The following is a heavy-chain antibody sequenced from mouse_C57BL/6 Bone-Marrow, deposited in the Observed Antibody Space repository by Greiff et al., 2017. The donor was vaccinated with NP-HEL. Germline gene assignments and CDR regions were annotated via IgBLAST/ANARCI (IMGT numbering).Heavy chain of an antibody. V-gene: IGHV3-6*01. CDR1: GYSITSGYY. J-gene: IGHJ4*01. CDR2: ISYDGSN. CDR3: ARGSVVARAMDY. D-gene: IGHD1-1*01. Sequence: ESGPGLVKPSQSLSLTCSVTGYSITSGYYWNWIRQFPGNKLEWMGYISYDGSNDYNPSLKNRISITRDTSKNQFFLKLNSVTTEDTATYYCARGSVVARAMDYWGQGTSVTVSS.